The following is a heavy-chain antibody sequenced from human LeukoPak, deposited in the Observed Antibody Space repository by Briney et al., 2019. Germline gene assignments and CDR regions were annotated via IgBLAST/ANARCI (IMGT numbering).Heavy chain of an antibody. CDR1: GFTFSSYW. CDR2: INSDGSST. CDR3: ARAARGAAAGTVEFDY. Sequence: PGGSLRLSCAASGFTFSSYWMHWVRQAPGKGLVWVSRINSDGSSTSYADSVKGRFTISRDNAKNTLYLQMNSLRAEDTAVYYCARAARGAAAGTVEFDYWGQGNLVTVSS. J-gene: IGHJ4*02. D-gene: IGHD6-13*01. V-gene: IGHV3-74*01.